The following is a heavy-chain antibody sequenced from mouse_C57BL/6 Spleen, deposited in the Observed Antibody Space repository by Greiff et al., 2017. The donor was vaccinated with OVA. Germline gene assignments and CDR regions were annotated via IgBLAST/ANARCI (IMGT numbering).Heavy chain of an antibody. CDR1: GYAFSSSW. D-gene: IGHD1-1*01. J-gene: IGHJ4*01. Sequence: VQLQQSGPELVKPGASVKISCKASGYAFSSSWMNWVKQRPGKGLEWIGRIYPGDGDTNYNGKFKGKATLTADKSSSTAYMQLSSLTSEDSAVYFCARESTTVVAPHYAMDYWGQGTSVTVSS. CDR2: IYPGDGDT. CDR3: ARESTTVVAPHYAMDY. V-gene: IGHV1-82*01.